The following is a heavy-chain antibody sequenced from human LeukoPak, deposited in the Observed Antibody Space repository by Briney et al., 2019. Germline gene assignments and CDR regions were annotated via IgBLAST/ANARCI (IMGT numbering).Heavy chain of an antibody. CDR2: INPNSGGT. CDR1: GYTFTGYY. D-gene: IGHD5-12*01. V-gene: IGHV1-2*02. J-gene: IGHJ4*02. CDR3: ARDGAMIAAGGYFDY. Sequence: ASVKVSCKASGYTFTGYYMHWVRQAPGQGLEWMGWINPNSGGTNYAQKFQGRVTMTRDTSISTAYMELSRLRAEDTALYYCARDGAMIAAGGYFDYWGQGTLVTVSS.